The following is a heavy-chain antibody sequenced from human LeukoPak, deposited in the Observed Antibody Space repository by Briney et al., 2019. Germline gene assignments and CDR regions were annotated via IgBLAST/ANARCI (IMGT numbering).Heavy chain of an antibody. D-gene: IGHD6-13*01. Sequence: ASVKVSCKASGYTFTSYDVDWVRQATGQGLEWMGWMNPNSGNTGYAQKFQGRVTMTRNSSISTAYMELSSLTSEDTAVYYCARVDRSSNGRRNCLDPWGQGTLVTVSP. CDR1: GYTFTSYD. V-gene: IGHV1-8*01. CDR3: ARVDRSSNGRRNCLDP. CDR2: MNPNSGNT. J-gene: IGHJ5*02.